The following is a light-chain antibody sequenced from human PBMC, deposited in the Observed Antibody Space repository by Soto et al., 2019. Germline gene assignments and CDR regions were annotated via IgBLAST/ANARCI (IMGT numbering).Light chain of an antibody. CDR1: HSLSTN. CDR2: DAS. J-gene: IGKJ2*01. V-gene: IGKV3-15*01. Sequence: EILMTQSQATLDVSPGERATLSCRASHSLSTNLAWYQQKPVQPPRLLIYDASTRATGIPARFSGSGSGTEFTLTISSLHSEDFAVYYSQQYNNWPPMYSFGQGTKLEIK. CDR3: QQYNNWPPMYS.